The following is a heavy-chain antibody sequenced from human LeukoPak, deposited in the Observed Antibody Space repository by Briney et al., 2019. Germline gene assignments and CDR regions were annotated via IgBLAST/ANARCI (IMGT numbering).Heavy chain of an antibody. V-gene: IGHV3-9*01. Sequence: PGGSLRLSCAASGFTFDDYAMHWVRQAPGKGLEWVSGITWNSGTIGYADSVKGRFTISRDNAKNSLYLQMNSLRGEDTAFYYCAKGVGSGSYRRFDYWGQGTLVTVSS. CDR3: AKGVGSGSYRRFDY. CDR1: GFTFDDYA. CDR2: ITWNSGTI. J-gene: IGHJ4*02. D-gene: IGHD1-26*01.